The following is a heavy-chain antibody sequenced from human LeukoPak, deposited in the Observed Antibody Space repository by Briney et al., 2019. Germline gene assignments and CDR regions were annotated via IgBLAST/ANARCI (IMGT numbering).Heavy chain of an antibody. J-gene: IGHJ6*03. V-gene: IGHV1-69*13. CDR1: GGTFSSYA. CDR2: IIPIFGTA. D-gene: IGHD6-13*01. Sequence: ASVKVSCKASGGTFSSYAISWVRQAPGQGLEWMGGIIPIFGTANYAQKFQGRVTITADESTSTAYMELSSLRSEDTAVYYCARGGIAAAMVYYYYMDVWGKGTTVTVSS. CDR3: ARGGIAAAMVYYYYMDV.